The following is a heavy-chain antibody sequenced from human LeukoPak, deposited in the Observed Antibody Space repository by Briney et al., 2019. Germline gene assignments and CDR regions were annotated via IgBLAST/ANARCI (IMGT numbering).Heavy chain of an antibody. CDR3: AAPGEQLVDFDY. D-gene: IGHD6-6*01. Sequence: SVKVSCKASVGTFSSYAISWVRQAPGQGLEWMGRIIPILGIANYAQKFQGRVTITADKSTSTAYMELSSLRSEDTAVYYCAAPGEQLVDFDYWGQGTLVTVSS. J-gene: IGHJ4*02. CDR1: VGTFSSYA. CDR2: IIPILGIA. V-gene: IGHV1-69*04.